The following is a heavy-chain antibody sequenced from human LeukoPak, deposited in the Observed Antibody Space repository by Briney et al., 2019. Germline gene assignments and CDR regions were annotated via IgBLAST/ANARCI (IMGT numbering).Heavy chain of an antibody. Sequence: SETLSLTCTVSGGSISSGDCYWSWIRQPPGKGLEWIGYIYYSGSTYYNPSLKSRVTISVDTSKNQFSLKLSSVTAADTAVYYCARVGYDFWSGHRGYFDYWGQGTLVTVSS. D-gene: IGHD3-3*01. CDR1: GGSISSGDCY. CDR2: IYYSGST. V-gene: IGHV4-30-4*08. CDR3: ARVGYDFWSGHRGYFDY. J-gene: IGHJ4*02.